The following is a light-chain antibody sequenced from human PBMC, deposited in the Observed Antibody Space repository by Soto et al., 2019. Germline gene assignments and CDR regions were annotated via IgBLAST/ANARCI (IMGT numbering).Light chain of an antibody. CDR3: QQYNDSFRYT. V-gene: IGKV1-5*03. J-gene: IGKJ2*01. CDR1: QSISSW. Sequence: DIQMTQSPSTLSASVGDRVTITCRASQSISSWLAWYQQKPGTAPKLLIYGASTLESGVPSRFSCIRSGTEFSLTVSSLQPDDFATYYCQQYNDSFRYTFGQGTKLEIK. CDR2: GAS.